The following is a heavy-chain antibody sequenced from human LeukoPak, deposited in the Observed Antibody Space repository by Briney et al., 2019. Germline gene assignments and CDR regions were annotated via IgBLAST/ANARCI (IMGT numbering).Heavy chain of an antibody. J-gene: IGHJ3*02. CDR2: INSDGSST. Sequence: PWGSLRLSCAASGFTFSSYWMHWVRQAPGKGLVWVSRINSDGSSTSYADSVKGRFTISRDNAKNTLYLQINSLRAEDTAVYYCAREGPLYCSSTSCLRKGGDAFDIWGQGTMVTVSS. CDR1: GFTFSSYW. V-gene: IGHV3-74*01. D-gene: IGHD2-2*01. CDR3: AREGPLYCSSTSCLRKGGDAFDI.